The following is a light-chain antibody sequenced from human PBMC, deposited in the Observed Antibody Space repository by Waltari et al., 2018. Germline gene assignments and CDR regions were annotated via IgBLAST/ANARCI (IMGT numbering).Light chain of an antibody. CDR2: GAS. V-gene: IGKV3-20*01. CDR1: QSVSSSY. J-gene: IGKJ1*01. Sequence: EIVLTQSPGTLSLSPGERATLSCRASQSVSSSYLAWYQQKPGQAPRLLVYGASSRATGIPERFSGSGSGTDFTLTINRLEPEDFAVYYCQQFGTSQWTFGQGTKVEIK. CDR3: QQFGTSQWT.